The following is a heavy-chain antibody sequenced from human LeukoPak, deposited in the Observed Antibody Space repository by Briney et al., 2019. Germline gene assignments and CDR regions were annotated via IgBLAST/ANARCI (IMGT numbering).Heavy chain of an antibody. J-gene: IGHJ4*02. Sequence: SVKVSCKASGGTFSSYAISWVRQAPGQGLEWMGGIIPIFGTANYAQKFQGRVTITTAESTSTAYMELSSLRSEDTAVYYCARGYCSSTSCFLDYWGQGTLVTVSS. D-gene: IGHD2-2*01. V-gene: IGHV1-69*05. CDR1: GGTFSSYA. CDR2: IIPIFGTA. CDR3: ARGYCSSTSCFLDY.